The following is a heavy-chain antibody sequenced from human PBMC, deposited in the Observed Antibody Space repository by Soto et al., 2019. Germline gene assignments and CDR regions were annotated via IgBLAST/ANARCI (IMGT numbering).Heavy chain of an antibody. V-gene: IGHV1-18*04. CDR1: GYTFTSYG. J-gene: IGHJ4*02. D-gene: IGHD3-22*01. Sequence: GASGNVSCKASGYTFTSYGISWVRQAPGQGLEWMGWISAYNGNTNYEQKLQGRVTMTTDTSTSTDYMELRSLRSDDTAVYYCARSYYYDSSGYFDYWGKGTLVT. CDR3: ARSYYYDSSGYFDY. CDR2: ISAYNGNT.